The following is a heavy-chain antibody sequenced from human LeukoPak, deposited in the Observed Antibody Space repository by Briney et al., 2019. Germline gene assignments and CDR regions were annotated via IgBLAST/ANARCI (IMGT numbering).Heavy chain of an antibody. CDR1: GFTFSSSA. V-gene: IGHV3-48*02. J-gene: IGHJ5*02. Sequence: PGRSLRLSCAASGFTFSSSAMNWVRQAPGKGLEWVSYISSSSSTIYCADSVKGRFTISRDNAKNSLYLQMNSLRDEDTAVYYCARDQPKGYCSSTSCFPNWFDPWGQGTLVTVSS. D-gene: IGHD2-2*01. CDR2: ISSSSSTI. CDR3: ARDQPKGYCSSTSCFPNWFDP.